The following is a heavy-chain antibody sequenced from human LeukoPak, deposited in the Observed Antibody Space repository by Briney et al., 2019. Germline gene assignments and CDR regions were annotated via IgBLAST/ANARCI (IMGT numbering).Heavy chain of an antibody. V-gene: IGHV4-39*02. J-gene: IGHJ4*02. CDR1: GGSISSSSYY. CDR3: ARDGDILTDY. D-gene: IGHD3-9*01. CDR2: IYYSGST. Sequence: SETLSLTCTVSGGSISSSSYYWGWIRQPPGTGLEWIGSIYYSGSTYYNPSLKSRVTISVDTSKNQFSLKLSSVTAADTAVYYCARDGDILTDYWGQGTLVTVSS.